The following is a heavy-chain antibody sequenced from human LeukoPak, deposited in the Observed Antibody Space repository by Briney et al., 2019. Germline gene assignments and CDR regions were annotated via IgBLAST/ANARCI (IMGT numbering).Heavy chain of an antibody. J-gene: IGHJ4*02. CDR1: GFTVSSNY. D-gene: IGHD1-1*01. CDR3: SRGDWNDGGIDY. CDR2: IKSKTEGGTT. Sequence: GGSLRLSCAASGFTVSSNYMSWVRQAPGSGLEWVGRIKSKTEGGTTHYAAPVKGRFIISRDDSKNTLYLQMTSLKTEDTAVYFCSRGDWNDGGIDYWGQGTLVTVSS. V-gene: IGHV3-15*01.